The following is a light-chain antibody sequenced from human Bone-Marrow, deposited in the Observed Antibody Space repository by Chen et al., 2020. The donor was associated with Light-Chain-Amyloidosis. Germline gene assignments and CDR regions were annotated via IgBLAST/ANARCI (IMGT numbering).Light chain of an antibody. CDR1: SSDVGAYKY. CDR3: SSYAGGPKYV. Sequence: QSALTQPPSASGSPGQSVTISCTGSSSDVGAYKYVSWYQLHPGKAPKLMIYEVTKRPSGVPDLFAGSKAGNTASLTVSWLHTEDEADYYCSSYAGGPKYVFGSRTKVTVL. J-gene: IGLJ1*01. CDR2: EVT. V-gene: IGLV2-8*01.